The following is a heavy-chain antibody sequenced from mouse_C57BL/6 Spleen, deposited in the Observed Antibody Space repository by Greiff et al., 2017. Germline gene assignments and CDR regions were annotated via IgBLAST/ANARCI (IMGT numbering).Heavy chain of an antibody. V-gene: IGHV1-52*01. CDR1: GYTFTSYW. CDR3: ARSGNSYGGYFDV. D-gene: IGHD1-1*02. Sequence: VQLQQSGAELVRPGSSVKLSCKASGYTFTSYWMHWVKQRPIQGLEWIGNIDPSDSETHYNQKFKDKATLTVDKSSSTAYMQLSSLTSEDSAVYYCARSGNSYGGYFDVWGTGTTVTVSS. CDR2: IDPSDSET. J-gene: IGHJ1*03.